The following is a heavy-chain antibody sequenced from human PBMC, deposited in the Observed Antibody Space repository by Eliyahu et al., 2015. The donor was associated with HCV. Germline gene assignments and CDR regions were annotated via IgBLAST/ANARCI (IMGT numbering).Heavy chain of an antibody. J-gene: IGHJ4*02. CDR3: ARHSASHFDY. D-gene: IGHD2-2*01. Sequence: EVQLVQSGAEVKNPGESLKISCKGSGYSFTNDWIGWVRQMPGKGLEWMGIIYPGNSDTAYSPSFQGQVTISADKSITTAYLQWRSLKASDTAMYYCARHSASHFDYWGQGTLVTVSS. CDR2: IYPGNSDT. V-gene: IGHV5-51*01. CDR1: GYSFTNDW.